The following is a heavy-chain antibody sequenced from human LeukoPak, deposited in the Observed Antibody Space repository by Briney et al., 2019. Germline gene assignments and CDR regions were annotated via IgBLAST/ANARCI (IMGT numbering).Heavy chain of an antibody. CDR1: SYSISSGNY. CDR2: IYHSGST. Sequence: PSETLSLTCIVSSYSISSGNYWGWIRQPPGKGLEWIGSIYHSGSTYYNPSLKSRVTISVDTSKNQSSLKLSSVTAADTAVYYCARESSSWYHYFDYWGQGTLVTVSS. CDR3: ARESSSWYHYFDY. D-gene: IGHD6-13*01. V-gene: IGHV4-38-2*02. J-gene: IGHJ4*02.